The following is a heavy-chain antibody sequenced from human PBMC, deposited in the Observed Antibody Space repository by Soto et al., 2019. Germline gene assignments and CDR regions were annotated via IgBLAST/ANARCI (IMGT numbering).Heavy chain of an antibody. J-gene: IGHJ3*02. CDR2: ISSSGSTI. CDR1: GFTFSDYY. V-gene: IGHV3-11*01. Sequence: QVRLVESGGGLVKPGGSLRLSCAASGFTFSDYYRSWIRQARGKGLEWVSYISSSGSTICYADSVKGRFTISRDNAKNSLYLQMNSLRAEDTAVYYCAREGRYYDSSGFHDAFDIWGQGTMVTVSS. CDR3: AREGRYYDSSGFHDAFDI. D-gene: IGHD3-22*01.